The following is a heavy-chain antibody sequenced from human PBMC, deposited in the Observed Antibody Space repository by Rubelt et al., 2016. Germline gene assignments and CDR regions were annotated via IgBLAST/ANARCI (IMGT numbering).Heavy chain of an antibody. Sequence: QVQLQESGPGLVKPSETLSLTCTVSGGSISSYYWSWIRQPPGKGLEWIGYIYYSGSTYYNPSLKSRVTISVDTSKNQFSLKLSSVTAADTAVYYCASSPWGYAFDIWGQGTMVTVSS. CDR2: IYYSGST. D-gene: IGHD7-27*01. J-gene: IGHJ3*02. CDR3: ASSPWGYAFDI. CDR1: GGSISSYY. V-gene: IGHV4-59*12.